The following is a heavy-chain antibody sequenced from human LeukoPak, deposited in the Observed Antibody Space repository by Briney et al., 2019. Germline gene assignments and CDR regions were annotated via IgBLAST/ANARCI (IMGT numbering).Heavy chain of an antibody. D-gene: IGHD6-19*01. J-gene: IGHJ4*02. CDR1: DYTFSSHD. Sequence: ASVKVSCKASDYTFSSHDTSWVRQAPGQELEWMGYISAHNGDTKYAQKLQGRVTMTTDTSTSTAYMELRSLKSDDTAVYYCALYSSAWYSNYWGQGTLVTVSS. CDR3: ALYSSAWYSNY. CDR2: ISAHNGDT. V-gene: IGHV1-18*01.